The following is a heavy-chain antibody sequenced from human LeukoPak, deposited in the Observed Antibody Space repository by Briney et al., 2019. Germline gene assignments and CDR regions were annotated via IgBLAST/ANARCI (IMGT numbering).Heavy chain of an antibody. Sequence: PSGTLSLTCAVSSGSINSNWWSWVRQPPGKRLEWIGEIYHSGSTNYNPSLKNRVTISVDTSKNQFSLKLSSVTAADTAVYYCARGGRWLQFNYWGQGTLVTVSS. V-gene: IGHV4-4*02. CDR2: IYHSGST. J-gene: IGHJ4*02. CDR3: ARGGRWLQFNY. CDR1: SGSINSNW. D-gene: IGHD5-24*01.